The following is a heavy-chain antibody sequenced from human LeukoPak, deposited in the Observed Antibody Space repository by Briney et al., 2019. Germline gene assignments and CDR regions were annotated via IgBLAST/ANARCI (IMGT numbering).Heavy chain of an antibody. CDR2: TYYRSKWYN. D-gene: IGHD6-6*01. CDR1: GDSVSSNSAA. CDR3: ARGVKAARRPGGRFVWFDP. J-gene: IGHJ5*02. Sequence: SQTLSLTCAISGDSVSSNSAAWNWIRQSPSRGLEWLGRTYYRSKWYNDYAVSVKSRITINPDTSKNQFSLKLSSVTAADTAVYYCARGVKAARRPGGRFVWFDPWGQGTLVTVSS. V-gene: IGHV6-1*01.